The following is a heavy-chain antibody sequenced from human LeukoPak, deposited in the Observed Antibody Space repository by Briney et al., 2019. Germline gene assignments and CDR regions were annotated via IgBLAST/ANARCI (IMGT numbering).Heavy chain of an antibody. Sequence: GGSLRLSCAASGFTFSTYAMTWVRQAPGKGLEWVSRISTSGGRTSYADSVKGRFTISRDNARNGVYLQMNSLRAEDTAVYYCARGGPYHAFDIWGQGTMVTVSS. CDR3: ARGGPYHAFDI. CDR2: ISTSGGRT. D-gene: IGHD2-2*02. J-gene: IGHJ3*02. V-gene: IGHV3-23*01. CDR1: GFTFSTYA.